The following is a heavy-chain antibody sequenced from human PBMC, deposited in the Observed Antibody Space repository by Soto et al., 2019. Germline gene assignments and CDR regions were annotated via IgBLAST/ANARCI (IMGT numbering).Heavy chain of an antibody. V-gene: IGHV4-61*01. CDR1: GGSVSSGSYY. CDR2: IYYSGST. Sequence: KTSETLSLTCTVSGGSVSSGSYYWSWIRQPPGKGLEWIGYIYYSGSTNYNPSLKSRVTISVDTSKNQFSLKLSSVTAADTAVYYCARGGEWELLLNYWGQGTLVTVSS. J-gene: IGHJ4*02. CDR3: ARGGEWELLLNY. D-gene: IGHD1-26*01.